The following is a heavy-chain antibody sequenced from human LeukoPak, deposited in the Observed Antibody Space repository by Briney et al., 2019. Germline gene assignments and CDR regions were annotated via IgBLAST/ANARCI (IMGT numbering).Heavy chain of an antibody. V-gene: IGHV1-8*03. D-gene: IGHD4-17*01. J-gene: IGHJ4*02. CDR2: INPNSGDS. CDR1: GYTFTSND. CDR3: ARHLRTTFDY. Sequence: ASVKVSCKASGYTFTSNDINWVRQAPGQGPEWMGWINPNSGDSGFAQKFRGRVTITRDTSISTAYMELSSLRSDDTAVYYCARHLRTTFDYWGQGTLVTVSS.